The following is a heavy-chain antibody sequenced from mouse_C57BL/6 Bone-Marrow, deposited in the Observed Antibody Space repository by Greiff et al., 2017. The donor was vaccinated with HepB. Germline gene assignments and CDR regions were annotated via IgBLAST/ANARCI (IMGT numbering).Heavy chain of an antibody. CDR1: GYTFTDYY. CDR3: ATLKTGYGNFFFDY. CDR2: INPYNGGT. Sequence: EVQLQQSGPVLVKPGASVKMSCKASGYTFTDYYMNWVKQSHGKSLEWIGVINPYNGGTSYNQKFKGKATLTVDKSSSTAYMELNSLTSEDSAVYYCATLKTGYGNFFFDYWGQGTTLTVSS. J-gene: IGHJ2*01. V-gene: IGHV1-19*01. D-gene: IGHD2-10*02.